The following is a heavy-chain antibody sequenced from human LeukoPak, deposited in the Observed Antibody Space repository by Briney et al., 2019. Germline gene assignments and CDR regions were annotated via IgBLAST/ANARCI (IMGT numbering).Heavy chain of an antibody. CDR1: GSIFTSYW. J-gene: IGHJ4*02. CDR2: IDPSDSYT. CDR3: ARPRYSSGWYFDF. D-gene: IGHD6-19*01. Sequence: RGAALKISCKGSGSIFTSYWISWVRQLPGKGLEWMGRIDPSDSYTNYSPSFQGHVTISTDKSINTAYLQWSSLKASDTAMYYCARPRYSSGWYFDFWGQGTLVTVSS. V-gene: IGHV5-10-1*01.